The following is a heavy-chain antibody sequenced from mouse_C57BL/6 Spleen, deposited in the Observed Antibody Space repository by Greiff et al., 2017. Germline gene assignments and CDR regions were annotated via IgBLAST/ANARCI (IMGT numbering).Heavy chain of an antibody. D-gene: IGHD1-1*01. J-gene: IGHJ1*03. CDR1: GYTFTSYW. Sequence: QVQLKQPGAELVKPGASVKLSCKASGYTFTSYWMQWVKQRPGQGLEWIGEIDPSDSYTNYNQKFKGKATLTVDTSSSTAYMQLSSLTSEDSAVYYCARSTTVVPDWYFDVWGTGTTVTVSS. V-gene: IGHV1-50*01. CDR2: IDPSDSYT. CDR3: ARSTTVVPDWYFDV.